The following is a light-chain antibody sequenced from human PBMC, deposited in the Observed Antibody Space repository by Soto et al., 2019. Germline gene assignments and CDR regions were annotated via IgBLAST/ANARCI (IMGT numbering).Light chain of an antibody. Sequence: QSALTQPASVSVSPGQSITISCTGTSSDVGGYNYVSWYQEYPGKAPKLMIYEVSKRPSGISNRFSGSKSGNTASLTISGLQAEDEAEYYCNSRTRSGSSVFGGGTKLTVL. J-gene: IGLJ2*01. CDR2: EVS. CDR3: NSRTRSGSSV. V-gene: IGLV2-14*01. CDR1: SSDVGGYNY.